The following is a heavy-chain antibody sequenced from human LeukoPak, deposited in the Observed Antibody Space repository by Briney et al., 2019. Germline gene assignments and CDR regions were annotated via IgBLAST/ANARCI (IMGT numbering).Heavy chain of an antibody. J-gene: IGHJ4*02. D-gene: IGHD6-6*01. CDR2: INTNTGNP. CDR1: GYTFTSYA. Sequence: ASVKVSCKASGYTFTSYAMNWVRQAPGQGLEWMGWINTNTGNPTYAQGFTGRFVFSLDTSVSTAYLQISSLRAEDTAVYYCARDLHSSSSLDFDYWGQGTLVTVSS. V-gene: IGHV7-4-1*02. CDR3: ARDLHSSSSLDFDY.